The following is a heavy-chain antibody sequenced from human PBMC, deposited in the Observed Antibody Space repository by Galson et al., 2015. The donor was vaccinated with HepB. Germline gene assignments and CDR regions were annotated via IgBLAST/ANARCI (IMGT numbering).Heavy chain of an antibody. CDR1: GYTFTSYG. CDR3: ARGWISSSWKGGDWFDP. Sequence: SVKVSCKASGYTFTSYGISWVRQAPGQGLEWMGWISAYNGNTNYAQKLQGRVTMTTDTSTSTAYMELRSLRSDDTAVYYCARGWISSSWKGGDWFDPWGQGTLVTVSS. J-gene: IGHJ5*02. V-gene: IGHV1-18*01. D-gene: IGHD6-13*01. CDR2: ISAYNGNT.